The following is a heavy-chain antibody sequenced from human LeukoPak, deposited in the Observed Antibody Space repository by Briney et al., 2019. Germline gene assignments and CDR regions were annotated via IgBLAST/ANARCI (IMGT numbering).Heavy chain of an antibody. CDR3: ATRLLYAEYFDY. J-gene: IGHJ4*02. D-gene: IGHD2-15*01. Sequence: SETLSLTCTVSGGSISSSSYYWGWIRQPPGKGLEWIGSIYYSGSTYYNPSLKSRVTISVDTSKNQFSLKLSSVTAADTAVYCCATRLLYAEYFDYWGQGTLVTVSS. CDR1: GGSISSSSYY. V-gene: IGHV4-39*01. CDR2: IYYSGST.